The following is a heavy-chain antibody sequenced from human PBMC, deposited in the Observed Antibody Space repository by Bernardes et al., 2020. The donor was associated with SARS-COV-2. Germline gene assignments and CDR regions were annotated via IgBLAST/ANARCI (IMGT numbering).Heavy chain of an antibody. J-gene: IGHJ4*02. CDR1: GFTFSDYA. CDR3: TRPTVAWVRLTTGFDF. V-gene: IGHV3-30-3*01. CDR2: ISYDGTYK. D-gene: IGHD6-25*01. Sequence: GGPLRLYCAASGFTFSDYAMHWVRQAPGKGLEWVAIISYDGTYKYYADSVKGRFTTSRDNSKKMLYLQVNSLRPEDTAVYYCTRPTVAWVRLTTGFDFWGQGTLVTVSS.